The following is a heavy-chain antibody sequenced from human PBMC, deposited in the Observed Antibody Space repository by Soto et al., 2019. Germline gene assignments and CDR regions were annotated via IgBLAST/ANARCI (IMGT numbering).Heavy chain of an antibody. J-gene: IGHJ3*02. CDR2: IYYSGST. Sequence: SETQSLTCTVSEGSISNYYWSWIRQHPGKGLEWIGYIYYSGSTNYNPSLKSRVTISVDTSKNQFSLKLSSVTAADTAVYYCARGLSGLGIVVVPAAVDAFDIWGQGKMVTVS. V-gene: IGHV4-59*08. CDR3: ARGLSGLGIVVVPAAVDAFDI. D-gene: IGHD2-2*01. CDR1: EGSISNYY.